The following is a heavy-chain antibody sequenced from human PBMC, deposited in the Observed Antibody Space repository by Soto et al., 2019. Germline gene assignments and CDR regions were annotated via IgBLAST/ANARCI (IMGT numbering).Heavy chain of an antibody. Sequence: GGSLRLSCAASGFTFSSYGMHWVRQAPGKGLEWVAVIWYDGSNKYYADSVKGRFTISRDNSKNTLYLQMNSLRAEDTAVYYCAREGDYVAAFDIWGQGTMVTVSS. CDR3: AREGDYVAAFDI. J-gene: IGHJ3*02. V-gene: IGHV3-33*01. CDR1: GFTFSSYG. CDR2: IWYDGSNK. D-gene: IGHD4-17*01.